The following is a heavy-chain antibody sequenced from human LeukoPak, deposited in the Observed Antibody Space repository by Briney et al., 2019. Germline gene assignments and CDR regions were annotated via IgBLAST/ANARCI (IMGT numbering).Heavy chain of an antibody. D-gene: IGHD3-10*01. J-gene: IGHJ4*02. CDR2: LYSGGNT. V-gene: IGHV3-53*01. Sequence: GGSLRLSCAASGFTFSSYAMSWVRQAPGKGLEWVSVLYSGGNTYYADSVKGRFTVSRDNSKNTLYLQMNSLRAEDTAVYYCARYDGGSGPFDYWGQGTLVTVSS. CDR1: GFTFSSYA. CDR3: ARYDGGSGPFDY.